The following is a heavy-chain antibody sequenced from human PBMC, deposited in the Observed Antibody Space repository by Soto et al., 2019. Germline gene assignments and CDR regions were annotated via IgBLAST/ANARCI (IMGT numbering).Heavy chain of an antibody. D-gene: IGHD2-2*01. J-gene: IGHJ6*03. CDR2: IIPILGIA. CDR1: GGTFSRYT. Sequence: QVQLVPSGAEVKKPGSSVNVSCKASGGTFSRYTISWVRQAPGQGLEWMGRIIPILGIANYAQKFQGRVTITADKSTSTAYMELSSLRSEDTAVYYCAGLVVPAAMLDYYYYMDVWGKGTTVTVSS. V-gene: IGHV1-69*02. CDR3: AGLVVPAAMLDYYYYMDV.